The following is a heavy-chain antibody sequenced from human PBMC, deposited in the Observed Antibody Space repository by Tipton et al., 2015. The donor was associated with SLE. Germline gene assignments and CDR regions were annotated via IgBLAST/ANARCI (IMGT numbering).Heavy chain of an antibody. CDR3: ARHPPRGIADY. CDR1: GGSISSYY. Sequence: TLSLTCTVSGGSISSYYWSWIRQPPGKGLEWIGYIYYSGSSNYNPSLKSRVTISVDTSKNQFSLKLSSVTAADTAVYYCARHPPRGIADYWGQGTLVTVSS. D-gene: IGHD3-16*01. V-gene: IGHV4-59*08. CDR2: IYYSGSS. J-gene: IGHJ4*02.